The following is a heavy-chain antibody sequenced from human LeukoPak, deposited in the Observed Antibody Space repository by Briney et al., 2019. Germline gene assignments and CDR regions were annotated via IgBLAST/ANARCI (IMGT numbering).Heavy chain of an antibody. CDR2: IYYSGST. V-gene: IGHV4-39*01. J-gene: IGHJ5*02. Sequence: SETLSLTCTVSGGSISSSSYYWGWIRQPPGKGLEWIGSIYYSGSTYYSPSLKSRVTTSVDTSKNQFSLKLSSVTAADTAVYYCARRIRGATANRFDPWGQGTLVTVSS. D-gene: IGHD3-10*01. CDR3: ARRIRGATANRFDP. CDR1: GGSISSSSYY.